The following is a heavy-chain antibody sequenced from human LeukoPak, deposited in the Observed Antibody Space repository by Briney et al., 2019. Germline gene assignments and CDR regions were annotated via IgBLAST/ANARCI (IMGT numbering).Heavy chain of an antibody. V-gene: IGHV1-3*01. D-gene: IGHD3-10*01. CDR1: EYTFTSYT. CDR2: INAGNGNT. Sequence: GASVKVSCKASEYTFTSYTLHWVRQAPGQRLEWMGWINAGNGNTKYSQKFEGRVTITRDTSASTAYMELSGLISEDTAVYYCARTYYSASGSYTYWGQGTLVTVSS. J-gene: IGHJ4*02. CDR3: ARTYYSASGSYTY.